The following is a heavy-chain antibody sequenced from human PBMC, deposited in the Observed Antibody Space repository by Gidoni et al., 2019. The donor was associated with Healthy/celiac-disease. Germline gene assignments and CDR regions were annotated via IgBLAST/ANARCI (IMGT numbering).Heavy chain of an antibody. CDR2: INPSGGST. D-gene: IGHD4-17*01. CDR1: GYTFTSYY. V-gene: IGHV1-46*01. J-gene: IGHJ2*01. Sequence: QVQLVQSGSEVTKPGASVKVSCTASGYTFTSYYMPWVRQAPGQGLEWMGIINPSGGSTSYAQKFQGRVNMTRDTSTSTVYMELSSLRSEDTAVYYCARTNDYGGNRDWYFDLWGRGTLVTVSS. CDR3: ARTNDYGGNRDWYFDL.